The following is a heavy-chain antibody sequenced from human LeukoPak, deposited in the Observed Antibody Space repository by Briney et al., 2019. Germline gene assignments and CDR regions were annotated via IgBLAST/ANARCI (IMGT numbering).Heavy chain of an antibody. CDR3: ARGFYGDYPYYYYYMDV. V-gene: IGHV4-59*01. CDR1: GGSIISYY. D-gene: IGHD4-17*01. J-gene: IGHJ6*03. Sequence: SETLSLTCTVSGGSIISYYWSWIRQPPGKGLEWIGYIYYSGSTYYSPSLKSRVSISVDTSKNQFSLHLNSVAAADTAVYYCARGFYGDYPYYYYYMDVWGKGTTVTVSS. CDR2: IYYSGST.